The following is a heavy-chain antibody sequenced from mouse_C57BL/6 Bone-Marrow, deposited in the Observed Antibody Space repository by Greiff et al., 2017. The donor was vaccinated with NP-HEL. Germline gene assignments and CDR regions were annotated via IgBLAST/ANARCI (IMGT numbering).Heavy chain of an antibody. CDR2: ISSGSSTI. CDR1: GFTFSDYG. V-gene: IGHV5-17*01. D-gene: IGHD2-3*01. Sequence: DVKLVESGGGLVKPGGSLKLSCAASGFTFSDYGMHWVRQAPEKGLEWVAYISSGSSTIYYADTVKGRFTMSRDNAKNTMFQQMTSLRSEDTAMYYCARDLDLDGFHWYFDDWGKGTTVTVSS. J-gene: IGHJ1*03. CDR3: ARDLDLDGFHWYFDD.